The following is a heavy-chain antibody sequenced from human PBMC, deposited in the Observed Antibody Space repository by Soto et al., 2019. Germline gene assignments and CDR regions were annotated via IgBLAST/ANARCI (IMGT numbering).Heavy chain of an antibody. CDR2: ISAYNGNT. CDR1: GYTFTSYG. D-gene: IGHD1-20*01. Sequence: GASVKVSCKASGYTFTSYGISWVRQAPGQGLEWMGWISAYNGNTNYAQKLQGRVTMTTDTSTSTAYMELRSLRSDDTAVYYCARDRVGVSYNWNNRYYYYGMDVWG. CDR3: ARDRVGVSYNWNNRYYYYGMDV. V-gene: IGHV1-18*01. J-gene: IGHJ6*02.